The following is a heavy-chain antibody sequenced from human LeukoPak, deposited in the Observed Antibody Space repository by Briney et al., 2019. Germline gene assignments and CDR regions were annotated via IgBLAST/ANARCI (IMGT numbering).Heavy chain of an antibody. J-gene: IGHJ6*03. CDR2: INWNGGST. Sequence: GGSLRLSCAASGFTFDDYGMSWVRQAPGKGLEWVSGINWNGGSTGYADSVKGRFTISRDNAKNSLYLQMNGLRAEDTASYYCARARLRLSGYYYYMDVWGKGTTVTVSS. D-gene: IGHD5-12*01. CDR3: ARARLRLSGYYYYMDV. CDR1: GFTFDDYG. V-gene: IGHV3-20*04.